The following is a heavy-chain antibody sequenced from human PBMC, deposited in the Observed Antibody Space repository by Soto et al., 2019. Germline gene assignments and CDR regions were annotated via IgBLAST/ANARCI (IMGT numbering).Heavy chain of an antibody. J-gene: IGHJ6*03. CDR3: ARRGHWNDVYYYMDV. CDR1: GGSISSSSYY. Sequence: QLQLQESGPGLVKPSETLSLTCTVSGGSISSSSYYWGWIRQPPGKGLEWIGSIYYSGSTYYNPSLKSRVTISVDTSKNQSSLKLSSVTAADTAVYYGARRGHWNDVYYYMDVCGKGTTVTVSS. D-gene: IGHD1-1*01. V-gene: IGHV4-39*01. CDR2: IYYSGST.